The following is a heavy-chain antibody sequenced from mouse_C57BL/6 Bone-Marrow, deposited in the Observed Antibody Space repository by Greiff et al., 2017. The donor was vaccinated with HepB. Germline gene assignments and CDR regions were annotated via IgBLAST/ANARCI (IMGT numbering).Heavy chain of an antibody. J-gene: IGHJ4*01. CDR1: GYTFTSYG. CDR3: ARGGQLRLQGNAMDY. Sequence: QVQLQQSGAELARPGASVKLSCKASGYTFTSYGISWVKQRTGQGLEWIGEIYPRSGNTYYNEKFKGKATLTADKSSSTAYMELRSLTSEDSAVYFCARGGQLRLQGNAMDYWGQGTSVTVSS. D-gene: IGHD3-2*02. CDR2: IYPRSGNT. V-gene: IGHV1-81*01.